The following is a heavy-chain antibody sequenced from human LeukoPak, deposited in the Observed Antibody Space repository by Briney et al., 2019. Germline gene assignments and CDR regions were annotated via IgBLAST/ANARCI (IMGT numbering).Heavy chain of an antibody. CDR3: AKNSYYDFWSGKSSENWFDP. CDR1: GFTFSSYA. Sequence: GGPLRLSCAASGFTFSSYAMSWVRQAPGKGLEWVSAISGSGGSTYYADSVKGRFTTSRDNSKNTLYLQMNSLRAEDTAVYYCAKNSYYDFWSGKSSENWFDPWGQGTLVTVSS. D-gene: IGHD3-3*01. CDR2: ISGSGGST. V-gene: IGHV3-23*01. J-gene: IGHJ5*02.